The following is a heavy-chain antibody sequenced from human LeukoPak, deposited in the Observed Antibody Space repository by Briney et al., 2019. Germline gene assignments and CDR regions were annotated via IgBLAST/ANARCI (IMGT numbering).Heavy chain of an antibody. CDR1: GGSISSGDYY. CDR2: IYYSGST. J-gene: IGHJ4*02. V-gene: IGHV4-30-4*01. Sequence: SETLSLTCTVSGGSISSGDYYWSWIRQPPGKGLEWIGYIYYSGSTYYNPSLKSRVTISVDTSKNQFSLKLSSVTAADTAVYYCARERSNTAMDYWGQGTLVTVSS. D-gene: IGHD5-18*01. CDR3: ARERSNTAMDY.